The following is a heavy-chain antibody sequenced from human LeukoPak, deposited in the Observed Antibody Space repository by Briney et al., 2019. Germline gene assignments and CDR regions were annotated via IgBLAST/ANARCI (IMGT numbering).Heavy chain of an antibody. D-gene: IGHD3-10*01. Sequence: PSETLSLTCTVSGGSISSGDYYWSWIRQPPGKGLEWIGYIYYSGSTYYNPSPKSRVTISVDTSKNQFSLKLSSVTAADTAVYYCARVVRDVWFGDTFDYWGQGTLVTVSS. V-gene: IGHV4-30-4*01. CDR1: GGSISSGDYY. J-gene: IGHJ4*02. CDR3: ARVVRDVWFGDTFDY. CDR2: IYYSGST.